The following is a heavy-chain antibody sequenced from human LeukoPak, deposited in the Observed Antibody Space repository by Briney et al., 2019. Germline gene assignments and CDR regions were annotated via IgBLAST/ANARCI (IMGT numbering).Heavy chain of an antibody. Sequence: GGSLRLSCAASGFTFSSYEMNWVRQAPGKGLEWVSAISGSAVITFYADSVKGRLTISRDNSKNTLYLQMNSLRAEDTSLYYCAKSRLSGINDAFDIWGQGTMVTVSS. CDR3: AKSRLSGINDAFDI. D-gene: IGHD3-3*01. V-gene: IGHV3-23*01. J-gene: IGHJ3*02. CDR1: GFTFSSYE. CDR2: ISGSAVIT.